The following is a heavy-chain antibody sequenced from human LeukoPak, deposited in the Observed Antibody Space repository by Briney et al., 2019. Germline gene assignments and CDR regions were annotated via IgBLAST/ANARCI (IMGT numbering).Heavy chain of an antibody. J-gene: IGHJ4*02. CDR3: ARDYGDYYFDY. V-gene: IGHV4-34*01. CDR2: INHSGST. Sequence: PSETLSLTCAVYGGSFSGYYWSWIRQPPGKGLEWIGEINHSGSTNYNPSLKSRVTISVDTSKNQFSLKLSSVTAADTAVYYCARDYGDYYFDYWGQGTLVTVSS. D-gene: IGHD4-17*01. CDR1: GGSFSGYY.